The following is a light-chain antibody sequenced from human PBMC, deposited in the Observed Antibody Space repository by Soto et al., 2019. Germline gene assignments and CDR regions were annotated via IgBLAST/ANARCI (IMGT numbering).Light chain of an antibody. J-gene: IGKJ4*01. CDR3: QLRNILPLT. V-gene: IGKV3D-20*02. Sequence: FTQSVGTASLSQGERATLSRRASQSVSSSFLAWYQQRPGQAPRLLISDASNRATGVPARFRGSGSGTDFTLTISSLEPEDFAVYYCQLRNILPLTFGGGTKVDI. CDR1: QSVSSSF. CDR2: DAS.